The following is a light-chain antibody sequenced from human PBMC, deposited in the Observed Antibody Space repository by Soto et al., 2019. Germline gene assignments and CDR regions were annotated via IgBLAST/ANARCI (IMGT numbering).Light chain of an antibody. CDR2: GNS. Sequence: QSVLTQPPSVSGAPGQRVTISCTGSSGNIGAGYDVHWYQQLPGTAPKLLIYGNSNRPSGVPDGFSGSKSGTSASLAITGLQDEDEADYYCQSYDSSLSGYVFGTGTKLTVL. CDR1: SGNIGAGYD. V-gene: IGLV1-40*01. CDR3: QSYDSSLSGYV. J-gene: IGLJ1*01.